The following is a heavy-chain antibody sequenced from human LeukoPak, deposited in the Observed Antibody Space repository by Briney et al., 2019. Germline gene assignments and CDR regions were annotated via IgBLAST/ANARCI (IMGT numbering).Heavy chain of an antibody. CDR1: GFTFSSYS. CDR3: AREDIMGYSSSPTLVDY. J-gene: IGHJ4*02. D-gene: IGHD6-6*01. Sequence: PGGSLRLSCAASGFTFSSYSMNWVRQAPGKGLEWVSSISSSSSYIYYADSVKGRFTISRDNAKNSLYLQMNSLRAEDTAVYYCAREDIMGYSSSPTLVDYWGQGTLVTVSS. CDR2: ISSSSSYI. V-gene: IGHV3-21*01.